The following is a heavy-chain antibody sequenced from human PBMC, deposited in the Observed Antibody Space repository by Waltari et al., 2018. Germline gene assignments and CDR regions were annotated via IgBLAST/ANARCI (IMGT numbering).Heavy chain of an antibody. V-gene: IGHV3-23*01. Sequence: EVQVLESGGGLVQPGGSLRLSCQASGFTSVTHAINWVRQAPGKVLEWLSSIIVSDATYYADSVKGRFTISRDDAENSLYLQMNSLRAEDTALYYCARRFDSWGQGTRVTVSS. J-gene: IGHJ4*02. CDR2: IIVSDAT. CDR3: ARRFDS. CDR1: GFTSVTHA.